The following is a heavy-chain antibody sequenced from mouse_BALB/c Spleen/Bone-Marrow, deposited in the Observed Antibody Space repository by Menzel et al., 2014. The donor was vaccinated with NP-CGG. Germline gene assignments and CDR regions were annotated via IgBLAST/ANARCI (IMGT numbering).Heavy chain of an antibody. CDR3: TRSRRAMDH. Sequence: QVQLQQSGAELVKPGASVKLSCKASGYTFPSYYMCWVKQRPGQGLEWIGEINPSNGGTNFNEKFKSMATLTVDKSSSTAYMSLSSLTSEDSAVYYCTRSRRAMDHWGQGTSVTVSS. CDR2: INPSNGGT. V-gene: IGHV1S81*02. D-gene: IGHD2-12*01. J-gene: IGHJ4*01. CDR1: GYTFPSYY.